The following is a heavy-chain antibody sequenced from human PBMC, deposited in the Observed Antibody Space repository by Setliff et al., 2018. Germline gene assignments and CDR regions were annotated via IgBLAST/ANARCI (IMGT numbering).Heavy chain of an antibody. CDR2: IYSIGSA. CDR3: AREPSPSDALDI. CDR1: GGSITSGNNY. J-gene: IGHJ3*02. V-gene: IGHV4-61*02. Sequence: TLSLTCTVSGGSITSGNNYWSWIRQPAGKGLEWIGRIYSIGSATYNPSLKGRVTISLDRSENEFSLNLTSVTAADTAVYFCAREPSPSDALDIWGQGTMVNVSS.